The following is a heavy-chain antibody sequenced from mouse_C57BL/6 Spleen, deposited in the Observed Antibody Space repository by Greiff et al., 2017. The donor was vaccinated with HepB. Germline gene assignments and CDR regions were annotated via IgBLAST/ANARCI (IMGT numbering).Heavy chain of an antibody. CDR1: GYAFSSSW. V-gene: IGHV1-82*01. Sequence: QVQLQQSGPELVKPGASVKISCKASGYAFSSSWMNWVKQRPGKGLEWIGRIYPGDGDTNYNGKFKGKATLTADKSSSTAYMQLSSLTSEDSAVYLCARETFVEGYWGQGTTLTVSS. CDR2: IYPGDGDT. J-gene: IGHJ2*01. CDR3: ARETFVEGY. D-gene: IGHD3-2*01.